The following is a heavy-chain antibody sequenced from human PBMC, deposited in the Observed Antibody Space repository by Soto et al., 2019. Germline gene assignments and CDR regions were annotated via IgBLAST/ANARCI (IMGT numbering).Heavy chain of an antibody. CDR1: GFSLGTSRVG. Sequence: GSGPTLVNPTQTLTLTCSFSGFSLGTSRVGMAWICQPPGKALEWLAIIYWDDDRRYSPSLKTRLAITKDTSKNQVVLTMTNLDPGDTATYYCAHIMITWGGVSALDAFDMWGQGTMVTVSS. D-gene: IGHD3-16*01. CDR2: IYWDDDR. V-gene: IGHV2-5*02. CDR3: AHIMITWGGVSALDAFDM. J-gene: IGHJ3*02.